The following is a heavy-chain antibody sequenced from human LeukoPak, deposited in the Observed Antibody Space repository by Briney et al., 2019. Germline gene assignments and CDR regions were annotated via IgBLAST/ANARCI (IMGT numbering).Heavy chain of an antibody. Sequence: KPGGSLRLSCEASGFTFSDYYLGWIRQAPGKGLEWISYISGSSSHINYADSVKGRFTSSRDNAKKSVYLQMDSLRVEDTAVYYCARGRISIWWGRGALVIVCS. J-gene: IGHJ4*02. CDR2: ISGSSSHI. CDR1: GFTFSDYY. V-gene: IGHV3-11*06. CDR3: ARGRISIW. D-gene: IGHD3-3*02.